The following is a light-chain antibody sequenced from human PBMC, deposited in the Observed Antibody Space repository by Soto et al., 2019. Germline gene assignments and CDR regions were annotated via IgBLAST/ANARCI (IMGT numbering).Light chain of an antibody. CDR1: TSDVGGYNY. J-gene: IGLJ3*02. V-gene: IGLV2-14*01. Sequence: QSALTQHASVSGSPGQSITISCTGTTSDVGGYNYVSWHQQHPGKAPKLIIHEVRYRPSGVSNRFSGSKSGNTASLTISGLQAEDEADYYCSSYASSGTLVFGGGTKLTVL. CDR3: SSYASSGTLV. CDR2: EVR.